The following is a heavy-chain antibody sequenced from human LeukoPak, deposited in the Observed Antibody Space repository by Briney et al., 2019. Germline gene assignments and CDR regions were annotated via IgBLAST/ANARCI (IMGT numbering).Heavy chain of an antibody. D-gene: IGHD5-18*01. CDR3: ARVPRNSYGYVFYYGMDV. J-gene: IGHJ6*02. CDR2: IWYDGSNK. Sequence: GGSLRLSCAASGFTFSSYWMSWVRQAPGKGLEWVAVIWYDGSNKYYADSVKGRFTISRDNSKNTLYLQMNSLRAEDTAVYYCARVPRNSYGYVFYYGMDVWGQGTTVTVSS. CDR1: GFTFSSYW. V-gene: IGHV3-33*08.